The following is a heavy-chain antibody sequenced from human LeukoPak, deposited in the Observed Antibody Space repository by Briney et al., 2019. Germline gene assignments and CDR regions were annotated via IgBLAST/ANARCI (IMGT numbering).Heavy chain of an antibody. CDR1: GYTFTSYG. CDR3: ARDKYCTSTSCSIDPGSIAEYFQH. Sequence: ASVRVSCKTSGYTFTSYGITWVRQAPGQGLEWMGWISAYNGDTSYAQNLQGRVTMTTDTSTSTAYMELRSLRSDDTGVYYCARDKYCTSTSCSIDPGSIAEYFQHWGQGTLVTVSS. CDR2: ISAYNGDT. V-gene: IGHV1-18*01. J-gene: IGHJ1*01. D-gene: IGHD2-2*01.